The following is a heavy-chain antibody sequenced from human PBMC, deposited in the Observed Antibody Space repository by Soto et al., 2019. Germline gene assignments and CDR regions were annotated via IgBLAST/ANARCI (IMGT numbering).Heavy chain of an antibody. J-gene: IGHJ4*02. D-gene: IGHD5-18*01. CDR1: GFTFSSYW. CDR2: INNDGSRT. Sequence: EVQLVESGGGLVQPGGSLRLSCAASGFTFSSYWMHWVRQAPGKGLVWVSRINNDGSRTSYADSVKGRFTISRDNAKNIIYLQMNSLRAEDTAVYFCARDVQLQSFDSWGQGTLVTVSS. CDR3: ARDVQLQSFDS. V-gene: IGHV3-74*01.